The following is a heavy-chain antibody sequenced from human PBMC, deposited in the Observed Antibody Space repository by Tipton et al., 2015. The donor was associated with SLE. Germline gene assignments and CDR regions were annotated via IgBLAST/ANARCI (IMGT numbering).Heavy chain of an antibody. V-gene: IGHV4-59*11. Sequence: SLTCTVSGGSISSHYWSWIRQHPGKGLEWIGYIYYSGSTYYNPSLKSRVTISVDTSRNHFSLKLSSVTAADTAVYFCAREERNGHLNYLDFWGQGTLVPVSS. CDR3: AREERNGHLNYLDF. CDR1: GGSISSHY. CDR2: IYYSGST. J-gene: IGHJ4*02. D-gene: IGHD2-8*01.